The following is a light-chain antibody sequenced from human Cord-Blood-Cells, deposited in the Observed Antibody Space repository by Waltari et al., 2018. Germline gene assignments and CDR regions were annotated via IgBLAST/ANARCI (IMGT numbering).Light chain of an antibody. CDR3: QQYNNWPPEKVT. CDR2: GAS. J-gene: IGKJ3*01. CDR1: QGVSSN. V-gene: IGKV3-15*01. Sequence: ILMTQLHATLPVSPGERAPISGGATQGVSSNLPGYQQNPGKAPRLPIYGASTRATGIPAGFSGSWSGTECTLTISSLQSEDFAVYYVQQYNNWPPEKVTFGPGTKVAIK.